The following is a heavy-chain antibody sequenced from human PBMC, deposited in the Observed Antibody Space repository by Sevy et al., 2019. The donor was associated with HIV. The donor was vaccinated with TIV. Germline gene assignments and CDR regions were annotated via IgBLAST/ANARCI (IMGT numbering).Heavy chain of an antibody. Sequence: ASVKVSCKASGYTFTGYYMHWVRQAPGQGLEWMGRINPNSGGTNYAQKFQGRVTMTRDTSISTAYMELSRLRSDDTAVYYCARESLIEMATMYYYYGMDVWGQGTTVTVSS. V-gene: IGHV1-2*06. CDR3: ARESLIEMATMYYYYGMDV. CDR2: INPNSGGT. D-gene: IGHD5-12*01. J-gene: IGHJ6*02. CDR1: GYTFTGYY.